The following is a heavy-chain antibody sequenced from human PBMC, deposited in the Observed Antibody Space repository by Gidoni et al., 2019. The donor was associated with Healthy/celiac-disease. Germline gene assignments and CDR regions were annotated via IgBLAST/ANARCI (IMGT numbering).Heavy chain of an antibody. J-gene: IGHJ5*02. Sequence: TFTSYAMHWVRQAPGQRLEWMGWINAGNGNTKYSQKFQGRVTITRDTSASTAYMELSSLRSEDTAVYYCASLGFYNWFDPWGQGTLVTVSS. D-gene: IGHD3-16*01. V-gene: IGHV1-3*01. CDR3: ASLGFYNWFDP. CDR1: TFTSYA. CDR2: INAGNGNT.